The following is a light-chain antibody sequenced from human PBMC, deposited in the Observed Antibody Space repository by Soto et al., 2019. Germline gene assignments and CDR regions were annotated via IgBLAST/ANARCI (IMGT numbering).Light chain of an antibody. CDR2: DVS. V-gene: IGKV1-33*01. CDR1: QDVTNF. Sequence: DIQMTQSPSSLSASVGDRVTITCQASQDVTNFLNWYQQKPEKAPNLLIYDVSNLETGFPSRFSGSGVGTHFSFNITRLQPGDSATYYCQQYDDLPITFGGGNKVEIK. CDR3: QQYDDLPIT. J-gene: IGKJ4*01.